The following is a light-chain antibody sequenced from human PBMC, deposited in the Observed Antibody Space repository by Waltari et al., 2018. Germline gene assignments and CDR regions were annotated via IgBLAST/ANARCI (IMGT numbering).Light chain of an antibody. CDR3: QQRSNWRT. Sequence: EIVLTQSPATLSLSPGERATLSCRASQNVNVYLAWYQQKPGQAPSRLINDASNRAPGVPARFSGSGSGTDYTLTISSLEPEDFAVYYCQQRSNWRTFGQGTKLEIK. V-gene: IGKV3-11*01. J-gene: IGKJ2*01. CDR1: QNVNVY. CDR2: DAS.